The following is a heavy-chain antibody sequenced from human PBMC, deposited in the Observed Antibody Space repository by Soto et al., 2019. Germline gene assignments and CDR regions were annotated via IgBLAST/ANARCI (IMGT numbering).Heavy chain of an antibody. CDR2: ILPMLDIT. V-gene: IGHV1-69*02. D-gene: IGHD2-21*01. CDR3: IIGRGSGESLEM. J-gene: IGHJ3*02. CDR1: GGTFSTYT. Sequence: QVQLVQSGAEVKKPGSSVKVSCKASGGTFSTYTIIWVRQAPGQGLEWMGRILPMLDITNSAQRFQGRVTITADKTTSTSDLEPSSRSSGDTAVYCCIIGRGSGESLEMWGRGTGVSVSS.